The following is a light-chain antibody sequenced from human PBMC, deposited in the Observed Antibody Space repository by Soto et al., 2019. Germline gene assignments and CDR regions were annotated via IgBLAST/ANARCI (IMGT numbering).Light chain of an antibody. CDR1: QSISGN. CDR2: GAS. J-gene: IGKJ1*01. CDR3: QQYNNWPRT. Sequence: EIVMTQSPATLSVSPGERATLSCRASQSISGNLAWYQQKPGQAPRLLIYGASTRATGIPARFSGSGSGTEFTLTISSRQSEDFAVYYCQQYNNWPRTFGQGTKVEIK. V-gene: IGKV3-15*01.